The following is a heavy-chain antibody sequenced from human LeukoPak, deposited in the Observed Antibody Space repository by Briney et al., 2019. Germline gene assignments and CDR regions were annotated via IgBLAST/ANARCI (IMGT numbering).Heavy chain of an antibody. D-gene: IGHD1-26*01. CDR1: GYTFTSYA. CDR3: ARVSGSQDFDY. V-gene: IGHV1-3*01. Sequence: WASVTVSCKASGYTFTSYAMHWVRQAPGQRLEWMGWINAGNGNTKYSQKFQGRVTITRDTSASTAYMELSSLRSEDTAVYYCARVSGSQDFDYWGQGTLVTVSS. CDR2: INAGNGNT. J-gene: IGHJ4*02.